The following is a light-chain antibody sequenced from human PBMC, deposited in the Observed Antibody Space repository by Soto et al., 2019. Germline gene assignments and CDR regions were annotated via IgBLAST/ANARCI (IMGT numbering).Light chain of an antibody. J-gene: IGKJ3*01. V-gene: IGKV3-15*01. CDR1: QSVSSN. Sequence: EIVMTQSPATLSVSPGERATLSCRASQSVSSNLAWYQQKPGQAPRLLIYGASTRATGIPARFSGSGSGTEFTLTISSLQSEDFAVYYWQQYNKTVTFGPGTKVDIK. CDR3: QQYNKTVT. CDR2: GAS.